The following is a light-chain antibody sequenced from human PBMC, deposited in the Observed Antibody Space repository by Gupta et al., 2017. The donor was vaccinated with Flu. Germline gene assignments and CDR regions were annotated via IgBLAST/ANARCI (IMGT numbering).Light chain of an antibody. CDR2: RDS. CDR3: QVGDSYTAVI. V-gene: IGLV3-9*01. J-gene: IGLJ2*01. CDR1: NIGNKK. Sequence: RGKTAKRTWGGKNIGNKKVHWYQQKPGQAHVLVIYRDSNRPSGIPERFSGSNSGNTATRTISGAQAGEEADYYCQVGDSYTAVIFGGGTMVTVL.